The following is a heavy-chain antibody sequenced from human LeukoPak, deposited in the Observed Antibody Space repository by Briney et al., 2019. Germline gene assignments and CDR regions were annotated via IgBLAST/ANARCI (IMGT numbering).Heavy chain of an antibody. V-gene: IGHV3-21*01. CDR1: GFTFSSYS. CDR2: ISSSSSYI. D-gene: IGHD3-22*01. Sequence: GGSLRLSCAASGFTFSSYSMNWVRQAPGKGLEWVSSISSSSSYIYYADSVKGRFTISRDNAKNSLYLRMNSLRAEDTAVYYCARGVHDSSGYYSLYWYYYMDVWGKGTTVTVSS. CDR3: ARGVHDSSGYYSLYWYYYMDV. J-gene: IGHJ6*03.